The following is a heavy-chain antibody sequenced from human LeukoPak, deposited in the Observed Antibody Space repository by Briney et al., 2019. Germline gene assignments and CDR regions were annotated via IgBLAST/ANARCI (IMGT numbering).Heavy chain of an antibody. CDR2: IKEDGSEK. J-gene: IGHJ4*02. CDR3: ARDETRRFDY. V-gene: IGHV3-7*01. CDR1: GFRFSNYW. Sequence: GGSLRLSCAASGFRFSNYWMTWVRQAPGKGPEWVANIKEDGSEKYYVDSVKGRFTISKDNAQNSLYLQMNSLRVEDTAVYYCARDETRRFDYWGQGTLVTVSS.